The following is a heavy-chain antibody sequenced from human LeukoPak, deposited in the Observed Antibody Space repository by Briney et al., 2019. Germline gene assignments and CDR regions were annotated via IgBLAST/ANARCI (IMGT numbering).Heavy chain of an antibody. CDR3: AKMSVAGTNTHFDY. D-gene: IGHD6-19*01. CDR2: ISGSGGST. Sequence: GGSLRLSCAASGFTFSSYAMSWVRQAPGKGLEWVSAISGSGGSTYYADSVKGRFTISRDNSENTLYLQMNSLRAEDTAVYYCAKMSVAGTNTHFDYWGQGTLVTVSS. CDR1: GFTFSSYA. V-gene: IGHV3-23*01. J-gene: IGHJ4*02.